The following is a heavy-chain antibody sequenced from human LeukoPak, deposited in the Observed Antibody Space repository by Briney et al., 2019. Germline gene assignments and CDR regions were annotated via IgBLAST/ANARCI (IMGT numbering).Heavy chain of an antibody. V-gene: IGHV4-39*01. Sequence: KPSETLSLTCTVSGGSISSYYWSWIRQPPGKGLEWIGSIYYIGSTYYNPSLKSRVTISVETSKHQFSLKLSSVTAADTAVYYCASHSDYSGSGSYYTFGYWGQGTLVTVSS. D-gene: IGHD3-10*01. J-gene: IGHJ4*02. CDR2: IYYIGST. CDR1: GGSISSYY. CDR3: ASHSDYSGSGSYYTFGY.